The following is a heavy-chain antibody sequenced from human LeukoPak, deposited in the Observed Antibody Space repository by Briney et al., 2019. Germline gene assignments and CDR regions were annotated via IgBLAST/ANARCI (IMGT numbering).Heavy chain of an antibody. J-gene: IGHJ5*02. Sequence: PSETLSLTCIVSGGSISSYYWSWIRQSAGKGLEWIGRIYSSGDTNYNPSLKSRVTMSVDTSKSQFSLKLTTVTAADTAVYYCARDVSTSSRIDWFVPWGQGTLVTVSP. CDR1: GGSISSYY. CDR2: IYSSGDT. CDR3: ARDVSTSSRIDWFVP. D-gene: IGHD3-16*01. V-gene: IGHV4-4*07.